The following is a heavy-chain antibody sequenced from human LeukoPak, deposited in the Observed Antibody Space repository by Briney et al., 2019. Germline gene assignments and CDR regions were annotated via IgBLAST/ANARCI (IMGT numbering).Heavy chain of an antibody. J-gene: IGHJ4*02. CDR3: AREMGGYPFDY. CDR2: IGGTGVRT. Sequence: GGSLRLSCASSGFTFSSYAMSWVRQAPGKGLEWVSTIGGTGVRTYYADSVKGRFTISRDNAKNSLYLQMNSLRAEDTSVYYCAREMGGYPFDYWGQGIQVTVSS. D-gene: IGHD5-12*01. V-gene: IGHV3-23*01. CDR1: GFTFSSYA.